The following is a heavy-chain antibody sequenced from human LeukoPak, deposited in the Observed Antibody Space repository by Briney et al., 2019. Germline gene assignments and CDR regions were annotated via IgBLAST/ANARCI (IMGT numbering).Heavy chain of an antibody. Sequence: GGSLRLSCAASGFTFSSYAMHWVRQAPGKGLEWVAVISYDGSNKYYADSVKGRFTIPRDNSKNTLYLQMNSLRAEDTAVYYCAPATHYYDSSGYPLWGQGTLVTVSS. D-gene: IGHD3-22*01. CDR2: ISYDGSNK. J-gene: IGHJ4*02. CDR3: APATHYYDSSGYPL. CDR1: GFTFSSYA. V-gene: IGHV3-30-3*01.